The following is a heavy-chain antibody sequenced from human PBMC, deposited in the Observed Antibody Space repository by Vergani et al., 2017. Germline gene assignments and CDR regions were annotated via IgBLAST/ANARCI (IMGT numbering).Heavy chain of an antibody. CDR2: IYYSGST. D-gene: IGHD6-19*01. V-gene: IGHV4-39*01. CDR3: ARHSTVAWLVKLGWIDP. J-gene: IGHJ5*02. CDR1: GASIRSSNYY. Sequence: QLQLQESGPGLVKPSATLSLTCSVSGASIRSSNYYWGWIRQPPGKGLEWIASIYYSGSTYYNPSLKSRVTISVDTSKNQFSLKLSSVTAADTAFYFCARHSTVAWLVKLGWIDPWGQGILVTVSS.